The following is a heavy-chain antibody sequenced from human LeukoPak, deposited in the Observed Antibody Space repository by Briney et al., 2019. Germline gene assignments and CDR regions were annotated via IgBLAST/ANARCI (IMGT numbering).Heavy chain of an antibody. CDR2: ISSSGSST. V-gene: IGHV3-23*01. Sequence: GGSLRLSCAASGFTFNNYAMSWVRQAPGKGVEWVSAISSSGSSTYYADSVKGRFTISRDNSKNTLYLQMNSLRAEDTAAYYCARGAYGDYDYWGQGTLVTVSS. J-gene: IGHJ4*02. CDR3: ARGAYGDYDY. D-gene: IGHD4-17*01. CDR1: GFTFNNYA.